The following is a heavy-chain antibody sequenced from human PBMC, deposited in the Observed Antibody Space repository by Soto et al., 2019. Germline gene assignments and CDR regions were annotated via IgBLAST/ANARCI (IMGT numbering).Heavy chain of an antibody. J-gene: IGHJ4*02. Sequence: QVQLVESGGGVVQPGRSLRLSCPASGFPFSPYTMHWVRQVPGKGLEWVAVISYDGNNEYYADSVKGRLTISRDNSKNTLYLQMNSLRAEDTAVYYCARGGGFCGGDCYKGGIDYWGQGTLVTVSS. CDR1: GFPFSPYT. D-gene: IGHD2-21*02. CDR2: ISYDGNNE. V-gene: IGHV3-30-3*01. CDR3: ARGGGFCGGDCYKGGIDY.